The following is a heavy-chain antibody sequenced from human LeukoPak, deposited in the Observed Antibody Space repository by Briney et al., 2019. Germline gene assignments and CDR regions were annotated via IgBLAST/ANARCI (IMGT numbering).Heavy chain of an antibody. Sequence: VASVKVSCKVSGYTLTELSMHWVRQPPGKGLEWMGGFDPEDGETIYAQKFQGRVTMTEDTSTDTAYMELSSLRSEDTAVYYCATDSQQWLAGYYFDYWGQGTLVTVSS. D-gene: IGHD6-19*01. V-gene: IGHV1-24*01. CDR3: ATDSQQWLAGYYFDY. CDR1: GYTLTELS. J-gene: IGHJ4*02. CDR2: FDPEDGET.